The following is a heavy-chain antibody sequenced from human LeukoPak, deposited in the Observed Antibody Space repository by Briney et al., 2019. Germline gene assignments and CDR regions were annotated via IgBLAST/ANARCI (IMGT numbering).Heavy chain of an antibody. J-gene: IGHJ6*03. V-gene: IGHV4-39*01. CDR1: GDSISSSSYY. CDR2: IYYSGST. Sequence: SETLSLTCTVSGDSISSSSYYWGWIRQPPGKGLEWIGSIYYSGSTYYNPSLKSRVTISVDTSKNQFSLKLSSVTAADTAVYYCATRKDSGSYFLYYYMDVWGKGTTVTISS. D-gene: IGHD1-26*01. CDR3: ATRKDSGSYFLYYYMDV.